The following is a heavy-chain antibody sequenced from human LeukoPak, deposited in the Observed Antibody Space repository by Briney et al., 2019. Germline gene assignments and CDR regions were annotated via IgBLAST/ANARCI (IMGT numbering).Heavy chain of an antibody. Sequence: SEKVSCKASGGTFSSYAISWVRQAPGQGLEWMGGIIPIFGTANYAQKFQGRVTITADESTSTAYMELSSLRSEDTAVYYCARAGGAVAPDAFDIWGQGTTVTVSS. V-gene: IGHV1-69*13. D-gene: IGHD6-19*01. CDR2: IIPIFGTA. CDR1: GGTFSSYA. J-gene: IGHJ3*02. CDR3: ARAGGAVAPDAFDI.